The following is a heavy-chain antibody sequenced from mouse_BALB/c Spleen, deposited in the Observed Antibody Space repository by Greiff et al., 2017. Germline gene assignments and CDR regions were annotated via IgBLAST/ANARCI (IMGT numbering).Heavy chain of an antibody. CDR1: GYTFTSYT. CDR3: ARWGYYGYYFDY. D-gene: IGHD1-2*01. V-gene: IGHV1-4*01. Sequence: VQLQQSGAELARPGASVKMSCKASGYTFTSYTMHWVKQRPGQGLEWIGYINPSSGYTNYNQKFKDKATLTADKSSSTAYMQLSSLTSEDSAVYYCARWGYYGYYFDYWGQGTTLTVSS. CDR2: INPSSGYT. J-gene: IGHJ2*01.